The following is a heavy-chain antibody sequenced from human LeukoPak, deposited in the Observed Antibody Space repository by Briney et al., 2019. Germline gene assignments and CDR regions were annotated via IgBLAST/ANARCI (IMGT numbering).Heavy chain of an antibody. J-gene: IGHJ4*02. V-gene: IGHV3-7*01. D-gene: IGHD3-22*01. CDR3: ARGHYYDSSGYDY. Sequence: GGSLRLSCAASGFTFTNYWMSWVRQAPGKGLELVANIKQDRSEKYYVDSVKGRFTISRDNPKNSLYLQMNSLRAEDTAVYYCARGHYYDSSGYDYWGQGTLVTVSS. CDR2: IKQDRSEK. CDR1: GFTFTNYW.